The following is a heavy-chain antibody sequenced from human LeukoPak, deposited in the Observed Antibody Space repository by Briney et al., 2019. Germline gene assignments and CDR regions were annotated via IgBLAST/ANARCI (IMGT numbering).Heavy chain of an antibody. D-gene: IGHD6-6*01. CDR2: IIPIFGTA. CDR3: ARWGDEYSSSSSLYYYYMDV. Sequence: ASVKLSCNASGGTFGSYSISWVRQPPGQGLEWMGGIIPIFGTANYAQKFEGRVTITTDGSTSTDYLELSRLRDEDTAVYYCARWGDEYSSSSSLYYYYMDVWGKGTSVTVSS. CDR1: GGTFGSYS. V-gene: IGHV1-69*05. J-gene: IGHJ6*03.